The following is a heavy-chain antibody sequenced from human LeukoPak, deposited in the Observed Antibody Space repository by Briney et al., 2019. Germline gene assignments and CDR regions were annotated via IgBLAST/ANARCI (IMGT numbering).Heavy chain of an antibody. CDR3: ARGARWAYYFDY. CDR1: GLTLINFG. CDR2: ISGSAVIT. D-gene: IGHD4-23*01. J-gene: IGHJ4*02. V-gene: IGHV3-23*01. Sequence: PGASLRLSCAASGLTLINFGMTWVRQAPGKGLEWVSAISGSAVITFYADSVKGRFTISRDNSKNTLYLQMNSLRAEDSAIYYCARGARWAYYFDYWGQGSLVTVSS.